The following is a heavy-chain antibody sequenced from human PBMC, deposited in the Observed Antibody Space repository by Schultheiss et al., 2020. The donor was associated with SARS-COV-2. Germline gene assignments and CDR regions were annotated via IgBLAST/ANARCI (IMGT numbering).Heavy chain of an antibody. CDR2: IIPILGIA. CDR3: ATDQGDYGDYAGLGY. CDR1: GGTFSSYA. V-gene: IGHV1-69*04. Sequence: KISCKASGGTFSSYAISWVRQAPGQGLEWMGRIIPILGIANYAQKFQGRVTITADKSTSTAYMELSSLRSEDTAVYYCATDQGDYGDYAGLGYWGQGTLVTVSS. D-gene: IGHD4-17*01. J-gene: IGHJ4*02.